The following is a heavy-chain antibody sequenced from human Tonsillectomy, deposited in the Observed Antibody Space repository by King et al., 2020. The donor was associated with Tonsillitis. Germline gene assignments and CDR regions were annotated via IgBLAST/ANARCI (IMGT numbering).Heavy chain of an antibody. CDR1: GFSLSTSGVG. CDR3: AHSRDNWNYAYAFDI. V-gene: IGHV2-5*02. J-gene: IGHJ3*02. CDR2: IYSDDDK. Sequence: ITLKESGPTLVKPTQTLTLTCTFSGFSLSTSGVGVGWIRQPPGKALEWLALIYSDDDKRYSPSLKSRLTITKDTSKNQVVLTMTNMDPVDTATYYCAHSRDNWNYAYAFDIWGQGTMVTVSS. D-gene: IGHD1-7*01.